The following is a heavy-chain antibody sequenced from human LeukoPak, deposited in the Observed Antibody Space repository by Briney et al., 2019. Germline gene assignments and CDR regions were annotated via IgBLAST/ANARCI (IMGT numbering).Heavy chain of an antibody. V-gene: IGHV1-69*13. J-gene: IGHJ4*02. CDR1: GGTFSSYA. CDR2: IIPIFGTA. CDR3: ARGMYYYDSSGYYFDFDY. Sequence: SVKVSCKASGGTFSSYAISWVRQAPGQGLEWMGGIIPIFGTANYAQKFQGRVTITADESTSTAYMELSSLRSEDTAVYYCARGMYYYDSSGYYFDFDYWGQGTLVTVSS. D-gene: IGHD3-22*01.